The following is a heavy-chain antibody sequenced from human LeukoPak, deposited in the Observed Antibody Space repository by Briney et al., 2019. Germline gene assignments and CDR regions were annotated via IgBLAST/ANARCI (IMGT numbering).Heavy chain of an antibody. V-gene: IGHV1-69*02. J-gene: IGHJ4*02. CDR1: GGTFSSYT. Sequence: GALVKVSCKASGGTFSSYTISWVRQAPGQGLEWMGRIIPILGIANYAQKFQGRVTITADKSTRTAYMELSRLRSEETAVYYCARAGSDTYGDYFDYWGQGTLVTVSS. D-gene: IGHD3-10*01. CDR3: ARAGSDTYGDYFDY. CDR2: IIPILGIA.